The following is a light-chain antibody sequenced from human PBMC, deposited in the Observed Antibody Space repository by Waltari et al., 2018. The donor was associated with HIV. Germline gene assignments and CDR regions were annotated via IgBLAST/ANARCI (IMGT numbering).Light chain of an antibody. J-gene: IGKJ1*01. V-gene: IGKV4-1*01. CDR2: WAS. CDR1: QSVFYSSNNKNY. CDR3: QQYYTTPRT. Sequence: DIVMTQSPDSLAESLGERATINCKSSQSVFYSSNNKNYLAWYQQKPGQAPKLLIYWASTRESGVPDRFSGSGSGTDFTLSISSLQAEDVAVYYCQQYYTTPRTFGQGTKVEIK.